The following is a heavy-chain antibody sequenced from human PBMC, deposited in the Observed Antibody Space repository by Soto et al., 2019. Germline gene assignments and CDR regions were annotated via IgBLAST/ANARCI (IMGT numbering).Heavy chain of an antibody. CDR3: ARSLLDEYSSSWRSAYYGMDV. Sequence: VQLVQSGAEVKKPGASVKVSCKASGFTFSAYYIYWVRQAPGQGLEWIGWINPNSGGTNNAQKFQGRVTMTMDTSTSTFYMDLSALIPDDTAVYYCARSLLDEYSSSWRSAYYGMDVWGQGTTVTVSS. J-gene: IGHJ6*02. CDR1: GFTFSAYY. V-gene: IGHV1-2*02. D-gene: IGHD6-13*01. CDR2: INPNSGGT.